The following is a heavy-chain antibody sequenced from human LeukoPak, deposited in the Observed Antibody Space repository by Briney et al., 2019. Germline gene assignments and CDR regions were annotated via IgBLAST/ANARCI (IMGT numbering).Heavy chain of an antibody. J-gene: IGHJ4*02. Sequence: ASVKVSCKASGYTFTSYDINWVRQATGQGLEWMGRMNPNSGNTGYAQKFQGRVTITRNTSISTAYMELSSLRSEDTAVYYCARGGGGSGWYNLDYWGQGTLVTVSS. CDR3: ARGGGGSGWYNLDY. CDR2: MNPNSGNT. CDR1: GYTFTSYD. D-gene: IGHD6-19*01. V-gene: IGHV1-8*03.